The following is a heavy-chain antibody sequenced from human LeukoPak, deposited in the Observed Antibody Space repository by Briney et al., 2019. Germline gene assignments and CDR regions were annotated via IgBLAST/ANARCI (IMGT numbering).Heavy chain of an antibody. CDR2: ISYDGSNK. D-gene: IGHD6-19*01. Sequence: GGSLRLSCAASGFTFSSYGMHWVRQAPGKWLEWVAVISYDGSNKYYADSVKGRFTISRDNSKNTLYLQMNSLRAEDTAVYYCASELLGRAVAGSPFDYWGQGTLVTVSS. J-gene: IGHJ4*02. V-gene: IGHV3-30*03. CDR1: GFTFSSYG. CDR3: ASELLGRAVAGSPFDY.